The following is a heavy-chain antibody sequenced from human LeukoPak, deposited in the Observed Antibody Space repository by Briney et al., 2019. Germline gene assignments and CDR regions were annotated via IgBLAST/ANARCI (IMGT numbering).Heavy chain of an antibody. CDR1: GYTFIDYY. Sequence: ASVKVSCKASGYTFIDYYMHWVRQAPGQGLEWLGRINPNSGGTNYAQKFQGRVTLTRDTSISTAYMELSRLKSDDTAVYYCARNTHRGTYNWFDPWGQGTLVTVSS. CDR2: INPNSGGT. CDR3: ARNTHRGTYNWFDP. J-gene: IGHJ5*02. V-gene: IGHV1-2*06.